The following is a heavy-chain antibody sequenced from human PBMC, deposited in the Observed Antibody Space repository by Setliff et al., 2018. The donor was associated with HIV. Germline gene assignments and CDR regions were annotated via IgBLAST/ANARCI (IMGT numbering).Heavy chain of an antibody. Sequence: SETLSLTCTVSGGSISSSSYYWGWFRQPPGKGLEWIGSIYYSGNTYYNPSLKSRFSRSVDTSRRQWHLNVTSVTAADTAVYYCARGHYDFWSSYMDVWGKGTTVTVSS. CDR2: IYYSGNT. V-gene: IGHV4-39*06. D-gene: IGHD3-3*01. CDR3: ARGHYDFWSSYMDV. CDR1: GGSISSSSYY. J-gene: IGHJ6*03.